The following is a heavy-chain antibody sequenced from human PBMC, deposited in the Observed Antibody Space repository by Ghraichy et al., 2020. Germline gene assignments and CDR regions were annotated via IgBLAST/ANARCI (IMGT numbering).Heavy chain of an antibody. V-gene: IGHV3-72*01. Sequence: LSLTCAATGFTFSDHYMDWVRQAPGKGLEWVGRSRNKANNYMTEYAASVKGRFTISRDDSKNSLYLQLNSLRIEDTAVYYCARGYTYGLSMVNYWGQGTLVTVSS. CDR3: ARGYTYGLSMVNY. CDR2: SRNKANNYMT. J-gene: IGHJ4*02. D-gene: IGHD5-18*01. CDR1: GFTFSDHY.